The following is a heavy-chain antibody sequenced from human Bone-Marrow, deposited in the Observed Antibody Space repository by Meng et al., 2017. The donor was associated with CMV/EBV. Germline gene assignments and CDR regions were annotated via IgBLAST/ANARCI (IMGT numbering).Heavy chain of an antibody. V-gene: IGHV4-34*01. D-gene: IGHD6-13*01. CDR2: IDHGGSS. Sequence: SETLSLTCAVYGGSFSDYYWSWIRQSPGKGLEWIGQIDHGGSSKYNPSLKSRVTISVDTSKNQFSLKLSSVTAADTAVYYCARGGQLANYWGQGTLVTVYS. CDR1: GGSFSDYY. J-gene: IGHJ4*02. CDR3: ARGGQLANY.